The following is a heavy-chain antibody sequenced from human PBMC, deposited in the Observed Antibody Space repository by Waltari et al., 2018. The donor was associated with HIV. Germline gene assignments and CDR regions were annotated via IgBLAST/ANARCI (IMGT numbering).Heavy chain of an antibody. CDR3: AKGVKFYGP. CDR2: LYFDGTS. D-gene: IGHD2-21*01. CDR1: TFNILHNY. Sequence: EVQMMTTGGRLVLPGGSLRLSCTASTFNILHNYITLIRQAPGSGLELFSCLYFDGTSHYSDSVRGRFIVSADKSRNTVFLQMNNLIVEDTALYFCAKGVKFYGPWGEGTQVTVSP. J-gene: IGHJ5*02. V-gene: IGHV3-53*05.